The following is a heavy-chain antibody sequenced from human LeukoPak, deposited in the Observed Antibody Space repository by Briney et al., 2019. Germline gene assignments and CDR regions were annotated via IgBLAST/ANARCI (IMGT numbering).Heavy chain of an antibody. J-gene: IGHJ6*03. CDR3: ARAQGQWIQLPAYYYMDV. CDR2: INHSGST. D-gene: IGHD5-18*01. V-gene: IGHV4-38-2*02. Sequence: SETLSLTCTVSGYSISSGYFWGWIRQPPGKGLEWIGEINHSGSTNYNPSLKSRVTISVDTSKNQFSLKLSSVTAADTAVYYCARAQGQWIQLPAYYYMDVWGKGTTVTISS. CDR1: GYSISSGYF.